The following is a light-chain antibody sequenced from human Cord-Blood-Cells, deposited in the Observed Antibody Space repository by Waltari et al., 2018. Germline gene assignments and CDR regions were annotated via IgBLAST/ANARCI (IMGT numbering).Light chain of an antibody. CDR3: CSYAGSSTFVV. Sequence: QSALTQPASVSGSPGQSITISCTGTSSDVGRYNLVSWYQQHPGKAPKLMIYEVSKRTSGVSNRFSGSKSGNTASLTISGLQAEDEADYYCCSYAGSSTFVVFGGGTKLTVL. CDR1: SSDVGRYNL. V-gene: IGLV2-23*02. J-gene: IGLJ2*01. CDR2: EVS.